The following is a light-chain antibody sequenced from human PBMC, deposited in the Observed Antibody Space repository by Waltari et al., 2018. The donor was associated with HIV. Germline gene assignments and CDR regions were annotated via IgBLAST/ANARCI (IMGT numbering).Light chain of an antibody. V-gene: IGLV3-1*01. CDR3: QAWDSSTVV. J-gene: IGLJ2*01. Sequence: SYELTQPPSVSVSPGQTVSITCSGDKLGDKYACWYQQKPGQSPVLVIYQDSKRPSGIPWRFSGSNSGNTATLTIGGTQAMDEGDYYCQAWDSSTVVFGGGTKLTVL. CDR2: QDS. CDR1: KLGDKY.